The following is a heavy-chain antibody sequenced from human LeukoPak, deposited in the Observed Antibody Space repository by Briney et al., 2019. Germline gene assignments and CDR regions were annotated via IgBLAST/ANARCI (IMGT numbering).Heavy chain of an antibody. CDR3: ARVMGSSWLDLALDI. CDR2: ISYDGSTK. J-gene: IGHJ3*02. CDR1: GFTFSNFA. D-gene: IGHD6-13*01. V-gene: IGHV3-30-3*01. Sequence: GRSLRLSCAASGFTFSNFAIHWVRQAPGKGLEWVAIISYDGSTKYYAESVKGRFTISRDNSKNTLYLQMNSLRAEDTAVYYCARVMGSSWLDLALDIRGQGTMVTVSS.